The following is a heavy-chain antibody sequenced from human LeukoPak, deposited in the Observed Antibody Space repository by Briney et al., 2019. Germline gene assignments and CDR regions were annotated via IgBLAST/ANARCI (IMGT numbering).Heavy chain of an antibody. D-gene: IGHD3-3*01. CDR3: ARSQRAHVEWSYYMDV. J-gene: IGHJ6*03. CDR2: ISYDGSNK. V-gene: IGHV3-30*04. CDR1: GFTFSSYA. Sequence: GGSLRLSCAASGFTFSSYAMHWVRQAPGKGLEWVALISYDGSNKYYADSVKGRFTTCRDNSKNTLYRQMNSLRTEDTAVYYCARSQRAHVEWSYYMDVWGKGTTVIVSS.